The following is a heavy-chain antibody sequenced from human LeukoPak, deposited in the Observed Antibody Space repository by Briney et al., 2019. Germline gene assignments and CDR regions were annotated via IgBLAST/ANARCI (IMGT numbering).Heavy chain of an antibody. J-gene: IGHJ5*02. D-gene: IGHD2-21*01. CDR3: ARGLGWFDP. V-gene: IGHV1-69*05. CDR2: IIPIFGTA. CDR1: GGTFSSYA. Sequence: SVKVSCKASGGTFSSYAISWVRPAPGQGREWMGRIIPIFGTANYAQKFQGRVTITTDESTSTAYMQLSSLRAEDTAVYYCARGLGWFDPWGQGTLVTVSS.